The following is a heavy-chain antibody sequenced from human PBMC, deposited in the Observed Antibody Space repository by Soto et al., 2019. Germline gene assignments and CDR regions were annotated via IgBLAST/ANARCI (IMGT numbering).Heavy chain of an antibody. CDR3: ARDSHGYYYDSSGYPDY. Sequence: QVQLVQSGAEVKKPGASVKVSCKASGYTFTSYGISWVRQAHGQGLKWMGWISAYNGNTNYAQKLQGRVTMTTDTSTSTAYMELRSLRSDDTAVYYCARDSHGYYYDSSGYPDYWGQGTLVTVSS. V-gene: IGHV1-18*01. CDR1: GYTFTSYG. CDR2: ISAYNGNT. J-gene: IGHJ4*02. D-gene: IGHD3-22*01.